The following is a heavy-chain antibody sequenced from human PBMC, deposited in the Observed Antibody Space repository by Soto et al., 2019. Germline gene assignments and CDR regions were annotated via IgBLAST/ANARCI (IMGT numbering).Heavy chain of an antibody. CDR3: ALALGPTTGLDY. Sequence: LSLTCSVSGASTVSHYHWTWIRQPPGKGLEWMGYIFNSGTTFYNPSLTSRLSISMDTSGNHFSLELRSVTAADTAVYYCALALGPTTGLDYWGQGTLVTVSS. V-gene: IGHV4-31*02. D-gene: IGHD1-26*01. J-gene: IGHJ4*02. CDR1: GASTVSHYH. CDR2: IFNSGTT.